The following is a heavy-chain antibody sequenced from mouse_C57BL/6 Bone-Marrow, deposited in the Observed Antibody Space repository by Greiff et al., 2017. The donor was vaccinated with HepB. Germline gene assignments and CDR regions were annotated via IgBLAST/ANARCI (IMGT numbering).Heavy chain of an antibody. CDR1: GFNIKDDY. D-gene: IGHD1-1*02. Sequence: VHVKQSGAELVRPGASVKLSCTASGFNIKDDYMHWVKQRPEQGLEWIGWIDPENGDTEYASKFQGKATITADTSSNTAYLQLSSLTSEDTAVYYCTTGGSPFDYWGQGTTLTVSS. J-gene: IGHJ2*01. V-gene: IGHV14-4*01. CDR2: IDPENGDT. CDR3: TTGGSPFDY.